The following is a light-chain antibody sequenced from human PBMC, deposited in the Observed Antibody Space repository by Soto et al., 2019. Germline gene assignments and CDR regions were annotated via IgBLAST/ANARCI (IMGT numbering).Light chain of an antibody. Sequence: VLTQPASGSGSPGQSITISCTGASSDVGGYNSVSWYQQHPGKAPKLVIYDVGNRPSGVSNRFSGSKSGNTASLTISGLQAEDENDYYSTAYTSSSLLVFGGGTKVTVL. CDR1: SSDVGGYNS. CDR2: DVG. J-gene: IGLJ2*01. V-gene: IGLV2-14*01. CDR3: TAYTSSSLLV.